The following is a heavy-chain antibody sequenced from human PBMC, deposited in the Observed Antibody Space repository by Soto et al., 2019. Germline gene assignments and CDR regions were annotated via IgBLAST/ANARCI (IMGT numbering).Heavy chain of an antibody. CDR2: VNPSGGHT. CDR3: ARGGHVVVVTAALDY. D-gene: IGHD2-21*02. V-gene: IGHV1-46*01. CDR1: GDTFTDYY. Sequence: QVQLVQSGADVKKPGASVKVSCKASGDTFTDYYIHWVRQAPGQGLEWMGTVNPSGGHTTYAQHFLGRVTMTRDTSTSTLYLELTSLTSEDTAVYYCARGGHVVVVTAALDYWGQGTLVTVSS. J-gene: IGHJ4*02.